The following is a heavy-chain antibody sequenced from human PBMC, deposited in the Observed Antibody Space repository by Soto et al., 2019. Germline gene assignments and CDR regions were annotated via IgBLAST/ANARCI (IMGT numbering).Heavy chain of an antibody. CDR3: ARANDYYGSGSYFWGAYYYGMDV. CDR1: GGSISSGGYY. D-gene: IGHD3-10*01. Sequence: PSETLSLTCTVSGGSISSGGYYWSWIRQHPGKGLEWIGYIYYSGSTYYNPSLKSRVTISVDTSKNQFSLKLSSVTAADTAVYYCARANDYYGSGSYFWGAYYYGMDVWGQGTTVTVSS. CDR2: IYYSGST. J-gene: IGHJ6*02. V-gene: IGHV4-31*03.